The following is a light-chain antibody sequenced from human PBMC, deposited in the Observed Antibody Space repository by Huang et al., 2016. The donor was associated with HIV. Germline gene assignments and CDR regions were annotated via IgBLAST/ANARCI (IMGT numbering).Light chain of an antibody. V-gene: IGKV3-15*01. CDR2: GAS. Sequence: EIVMTQSPATLSVSPGERATLSCRASQNINNKLALYQQIPGQAPRLLIYGASTRATGFPARFSGGGSGTEFTLTISSLQSEDFALYYCQQYNSWPPLTFGGGTKVEIK. J-gene: IGKJ4*01. CDR1: QNINNK. CDR3: QQYNSWPPLT.